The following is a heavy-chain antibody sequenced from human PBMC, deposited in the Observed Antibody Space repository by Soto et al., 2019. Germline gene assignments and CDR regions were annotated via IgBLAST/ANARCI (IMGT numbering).Heavy chain of an antibody. CDR3: ARDAGLSKSPGWYFDL. CDR1: GFTFSSYS. CDR2: ISSSSSYI. D-gene: IGHD1-1*01. V-gene: IGHV3-21*01. J-gene: IGHJ2*01. Sequence: ESGGGLVKPGGSLRLSCAASGFTFSSYSMNWVRQAPGKGLEWVSSISSSSSYIYYADSVKGRFTISRDNAKNSLYLQMNSLRAEDTAVYYCARDAGLSKSPGWYFDLWGRGTLVTVSS.